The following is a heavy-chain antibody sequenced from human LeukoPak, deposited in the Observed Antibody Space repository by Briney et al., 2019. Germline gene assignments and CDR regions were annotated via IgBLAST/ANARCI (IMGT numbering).Heavy chain of an antibody. CDR3: ASKQNYYDSSGPMDY. Sequence: GGSLRLSCAASGFTVSNNYMSWVRQAPGKGLEWVSVIYSGGSTYYADSVKGRFIISRDNSKSTLYLQMNSLRAEDTAVYSCASKQNYYDSSGPMDYWGQGTLVTVSS. CDR2: IYSGGST. D-gene: IGHD3-22*01. V-gene: IGHV3-66*01. CDR1: GFTVSNNY. J-gene: IGHJ4*02.